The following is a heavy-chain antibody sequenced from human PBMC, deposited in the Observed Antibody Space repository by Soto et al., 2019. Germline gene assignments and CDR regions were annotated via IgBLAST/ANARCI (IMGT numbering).Heavy chain of an antibody. Sequence: SETLSLTCTVSGGSVSSGSYYWSWIRHPPGKGLEWIGYIYYSGSTNYNPSLKSRVTISVDTSKNQFSLKLSSVTAADTAVYYCARGPLSYGSAFDIWGQGTMVTVSS. CDR1: GGSVSSGSYY. V-gene: IGHV4-61*01. D-gene: IGHD3-10*01. CDR3: ARGPLSYGSAFDI. J-gene: IGHJ3*02. CDR2: IYYSGST.